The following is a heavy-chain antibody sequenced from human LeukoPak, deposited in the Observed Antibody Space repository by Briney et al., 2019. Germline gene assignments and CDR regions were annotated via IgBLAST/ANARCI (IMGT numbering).Heavy chain of an antibody. Sequence: SETLSLTCAVYGGSFSGYYWSWIRQPPGKGLEWIGEINHSGSTNYNPSLKSRVTISVDTSKNQFSLKLSSVTAADTALYYCARPRISYWGQGTLVTVSS. CDR1: GGSFSGYY. D-gene: IGHD3-16*01. CDR3: ARPRISY. CDR2: INHSGST. J-gene: IGHJ4*02. V-gene: IGHV4-34*01.